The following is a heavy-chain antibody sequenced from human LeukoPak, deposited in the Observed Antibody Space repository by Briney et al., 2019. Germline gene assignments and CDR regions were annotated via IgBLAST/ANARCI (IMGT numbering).Heavy chain of an antibody. V-gene: IGHV4-34*01. CDR3: ARPQDGPYYMDV. D-gene: IGHD2-15*01. CDR2: INHRGST. CDR1: GGSFSGYY. Sequence: SETLSLTCAVYGGSFSGYYWTWVRQPPGKGLERIGEINHRGSTHYNPSLRSRVTISVDTSKKQFSLRLSSVTAADTAVYYCARPQDGPYYMDVWGNGTTVTVSS. J-gene: IGHJ6*03.